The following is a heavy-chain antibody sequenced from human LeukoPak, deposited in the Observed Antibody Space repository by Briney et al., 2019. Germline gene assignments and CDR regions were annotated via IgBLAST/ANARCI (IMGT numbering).Heavy chain of an antibody. V-gene: IGHV4-4*02. D-gene: IGHD3-10*01. CDR1: GGSISSNNW. CDR3: ASTSKYIGSGRDDSFDI. CDR2: IYHSGST. J-gene: IGHJ3*02. Sequence: SGTLSLTCAVSGGSISSNNWWCWVRQPPGKGLEWIGEIYHSGSTNYNPSLKSRVTISVDKSKSQFSLKLNSVTAADTAVYYCASTSKYIGSGRDDSFDIWGQGTMVTVSS.